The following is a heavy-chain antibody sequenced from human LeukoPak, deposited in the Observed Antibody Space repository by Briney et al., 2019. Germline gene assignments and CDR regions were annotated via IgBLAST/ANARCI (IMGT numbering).Heavy chain of an antibody. Sequence: ASVKVSCKASGGTFSSYAISWVRQATGQGLEWMGWMNPNSGNTGYAQKFQGGVTMTRNTSISTAYMELSSLRSEDTAVYYCARGQGQWLRWDWFDPWGQGTLVTVSS. CDR2: MNPNSGNT. J-gene: IGHJ5*02. CDR3: ARGQGQWLRWDWFDP. V-gene: IGHV1-8*02. D-gene: IGHD6-19*01. CDR1: GGTFSSYA.